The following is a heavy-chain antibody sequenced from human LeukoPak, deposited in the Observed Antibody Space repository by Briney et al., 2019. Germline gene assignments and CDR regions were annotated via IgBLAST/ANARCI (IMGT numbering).Heavy chain of an antibody. Sequence: PGGSLRLSCAASGFTFDDYGMSWVRQAPGKGLEWVSGVNWNGGSTGYADSVKGRFTISRDNAKNSLYLQMNSLRAEDTAVYYCARRMEQWLPRALYYFDYWGQGTLVTVSS. CDR2: VNWNGGST. CDR1: GFTFDDYG. CDR3: ARRMEQWLPRALYYFDY. D-gene: IGHD6-19*01. J-gene: IGHJ4*02. V-gene: IGHV3-20*04.